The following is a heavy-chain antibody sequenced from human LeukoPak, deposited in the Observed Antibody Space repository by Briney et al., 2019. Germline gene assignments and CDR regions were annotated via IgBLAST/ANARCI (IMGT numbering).Heavy chain of an antibody. CDR3: ARRLIFGVVNAFDI. D-gene: IGHD3-3*01. V-gene: IGHV1-2*02. Sequence: GASVKVSCKASGYTFTGYYMHWVRQAPGQGLEWMGWINPNSGGTNYAQKFQGRVTMTRDKSISTAYMELSRLRSDDTAVYYCARRLIFGVVNAFDIWGQGTMVTVSS. CDR2: INPNSGGT. CDR1: GYTFTGYY. J-gene: IGHJ3*02.